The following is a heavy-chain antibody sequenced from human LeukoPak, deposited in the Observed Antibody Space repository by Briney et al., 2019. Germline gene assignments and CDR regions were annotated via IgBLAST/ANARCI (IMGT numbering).Heavy chain of an antibody. Sequence: GRSLRLSCAASGFTFSSYGMHWVRQAPGKGLEWVAVIWYDGSNKYYADSVKGRFTISRDNSKNTLYLQTNSLRVEDTAVYYCAKTDGYTSGWSGIDYWGQGTLVTVSS. J-gene: IGHJ4*02. CDR2: IWYDGSNK. D-gene: IGHD6-19*01. CDR1: GFTFSSYG. CDR3: AKTDGYTSGWSGIDY. V-gene: IGHV3-33*06.